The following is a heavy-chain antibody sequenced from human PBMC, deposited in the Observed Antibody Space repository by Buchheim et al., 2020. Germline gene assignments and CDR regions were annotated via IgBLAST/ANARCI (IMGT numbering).Heavy chain of an antibody. CDR1: GFTFRSYG. Sequence: QVLLVESGGGVVQPGRSLRLSCAASGFTFRSYGMHWVRQAPGKGLEWLAVISYDGSDKYYADSVQGRFTISRDNSNNTLYLQMNSLSAEDTAVFYCAKGKATPSYYYYYGMDVWGQGTT. CDR2: ISYDGSDK. CDR3: AKGKATPSYYYYYGMDV. J-gene: IGHJ6*02. V-gene: IGHV3-30*18.